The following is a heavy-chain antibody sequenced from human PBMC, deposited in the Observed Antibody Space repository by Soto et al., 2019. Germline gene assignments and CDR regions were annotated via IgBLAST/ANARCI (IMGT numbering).Heavy chain of an antibody. V-gene: IGHV1-18*01. D-gene: IGHD2-2*01. CDR1: GYTFTSYG. J-gene: IGHJ5*02. CDR3: ARDPDTPIVVVPAAIDWFDP. Sequence: ASVKVSCKASGYTFTSYGISWVRQAPGQGLEWMGWISAYNGNTNYAQKLQGRVTMTTDTSTSTAYMELRSLRSDDTAMNYCARDPDTPIVVVPAAIDWFDPWGQGTLVTVSS. CDR2: ISAYNGNT.